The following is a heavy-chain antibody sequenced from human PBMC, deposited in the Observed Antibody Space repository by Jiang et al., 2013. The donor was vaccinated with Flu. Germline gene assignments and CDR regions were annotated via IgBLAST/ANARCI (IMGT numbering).Heavy chain of an antibody. CDR3: ATRGPGYSSGWYRY. V-gene: IGHV4-34*01. D-gene: IGHD6-19*01. J-gene: IGHJ4*02. CDR2: INHSGST. CDR1: GGSFSGYY. Sequence: KPSETLSLTCAVYGGSFSGYYWSWIRQPPGKGLEWIGEINHSGSTNYNPSLKSRVTISVDTSKNQFSLKLSSVTAADTAVYYCATRGPGYSSGWYRYWGQGTLVTVSS.